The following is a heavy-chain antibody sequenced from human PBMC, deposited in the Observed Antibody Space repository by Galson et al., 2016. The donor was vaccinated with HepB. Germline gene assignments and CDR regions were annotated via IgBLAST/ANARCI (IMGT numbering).Heavy chain of an antibody. CDR2: IYYTGST. V-gene: IGHV4-39*01. D-gene: IGHD6-19*01. Sequence: SETLSLTCTVSGGSISGSSYFWGWIRQPPGKGLEWIGSIYYTGSTYYNLSLKSRLTMSVDTSKNQFSLKLTAISDADTAVYYCARHLRYIGVPGHFDSWGQGTLVTVSS. CDR3: ARHLRYIGVPGHFDS. CDR1: GGSISGSSYF. J-gene: IGHJ4*02.